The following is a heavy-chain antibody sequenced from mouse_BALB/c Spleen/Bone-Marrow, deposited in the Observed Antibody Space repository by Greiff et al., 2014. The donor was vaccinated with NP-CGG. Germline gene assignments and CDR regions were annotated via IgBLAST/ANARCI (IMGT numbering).Heavy chain of an antibody. D-gene: IGHD1-1*01. CDR2: IDPANGNT. CDR1: GFNIKDTY. Sequence: EVQVVESGAELVKPGASVELSCTASGFNIKDTYMHWVKQRPEQGLEWIGRIDPANGNTKYDPKFQGKATITADTSSNTAYLQLSSLTSEDTAVYYCASYYYGSSSFAYWGQGTLVTVSA. V-gene: IGHV14-3*02. J-gene: IGHJ3*01. CDR3: ASYYYGSSSFAY.